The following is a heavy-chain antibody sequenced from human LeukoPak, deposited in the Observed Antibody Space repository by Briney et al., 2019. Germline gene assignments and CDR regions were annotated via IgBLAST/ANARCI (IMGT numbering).Heavy chain of an antibody. CDR1: GGSISSSNW. D-gene: IGHD6-13*01. CDR3: ARAAAGSPYYFDY. J-gene: IGHJ4*02. CDR2: IYHSGST. Sequence: SETLSLTCAVSGGSISSSNWWSWVRPPPGRGLEWIGEIYHSGSTNYNPSLKSRVTISVDKSKNQFSLKLSSVTAADTAVYYCARAAAGSPYYFDYWGQGTLVTVSS. V-gene: IGHV4-4*02.